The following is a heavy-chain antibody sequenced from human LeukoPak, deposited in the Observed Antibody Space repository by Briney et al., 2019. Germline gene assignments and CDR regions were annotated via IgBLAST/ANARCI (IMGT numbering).Heavy chain of an antibody. Sequence: ASVKVSCKAPGYTFTSYGISWVRQAPGQGLEWMGWISAYNGNTNYAQKLQGRVTMTTDTSTSTAYMELRSLRSDDTAVYYCAIKDGYKNAFDIWGQGTMVTVSS. CDR1: GYTFTSYG. V-gene: IGHV1-18*01. CDR3: AIKDGYKNAFDI. D-gene: IGHD5-24*01. J-gene: IGHJ3*02. CDR2: ISAYNGNT.